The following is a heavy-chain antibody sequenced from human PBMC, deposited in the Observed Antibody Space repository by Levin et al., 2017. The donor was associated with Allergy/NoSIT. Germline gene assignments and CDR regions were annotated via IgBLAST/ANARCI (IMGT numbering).Heavy chain of an antibody. CDR3: AKDRFQWGFTVRDYMDV. V-gene: IGHV3-30*18. CDR2: MSYDGSNE. J-gene: IGHJ6*03. CDR1: GFTFRSYG. Sequence: GGSLRLSCAASGFTFRSYGMHWVRQAPGKGLEWVAVMSYDGSNEYYADSVKGRFTISRDNSNNTLYLQLNSLRAEDTAVYYCAKDRFQWGFTVRDYMDVWGKGTTVTVSS. D-gene: IGHD3-10*01.